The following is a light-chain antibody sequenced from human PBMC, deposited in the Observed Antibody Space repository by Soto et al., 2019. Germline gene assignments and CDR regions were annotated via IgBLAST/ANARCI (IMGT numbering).Light chain of an antibody. CDR2: GPS. CDR1: QSVGSN. V-gene: IGKV3-15*01. Sequence: EIVMTQSPATLSVSPGERASLSCRASQSVGSNLAWYQQTAGQAPRLLIYGPSTSATGIPARFSGSGAATGFTLTISSLQSEDFAVYSCQQYTNWPYTFGQGTKLEIK. CDR3: QQYTNWPYT. J-gene: IGKJ2*01.